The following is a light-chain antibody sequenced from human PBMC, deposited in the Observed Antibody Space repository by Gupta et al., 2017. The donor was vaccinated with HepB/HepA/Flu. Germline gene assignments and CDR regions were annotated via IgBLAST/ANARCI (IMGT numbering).Light chain of an antibody. CDR3: QSYDSSLSGWV. V-gene: IGLV1-40*01. Sequence: QSVLTPPPSVSGAPGQRVTISCPGRSSNIGAGYDVHWYQQLPGTAPKLLIYGNSNRPSGVPDRFSGSKSGTSASLAITGLQAEDEADYYCQSYDSSLSGWVFGTGTKVTVL. CDR2: GNS. J-gene: IGLJ1*01. CDR1: SSNIGAGYD.